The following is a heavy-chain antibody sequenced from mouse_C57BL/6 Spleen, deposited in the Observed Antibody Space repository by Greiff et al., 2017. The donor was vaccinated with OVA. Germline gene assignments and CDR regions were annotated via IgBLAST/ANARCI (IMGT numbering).Heavy chain of an antibody. Sequence: VQLQESGAELVRPGASVTLSCKASGYTFTHYEMHWVKQTPVHGLEWIGAIDPETGGTAYNQKFKGKAILTADKSSSTAYMELRSLTSEDSAVYYCTRGAMDYWGQGTSVTVSS. CDR2: IDPETGGT. V-gene: IGHV1-15*01. J-gene: IGHJ4*01. CDR1: GYTFTHYE. CDR3: TRGAMDY.